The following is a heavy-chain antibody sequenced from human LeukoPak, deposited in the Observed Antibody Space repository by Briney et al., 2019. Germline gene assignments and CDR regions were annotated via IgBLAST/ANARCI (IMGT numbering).Heavy chain of an antibody. CDR1: GGSISSSSYY. J-gene: IGHJ3*02. D-gene: IGHD3-22*01. CDR2: IYYSGST. CDR3: ARYDSSGYSAFDI. Sequence: SETLSLTCTASGGSISSSSYYWGWIRQPPGKGLEWIGSIYYSGSTYYNPSLKSRVTISVDTSKNQFSLKLSSVTAADTAVYYCARYDSSGYSAFDISGQGTMVTVSS. V-gene: IGHV4-39*07.